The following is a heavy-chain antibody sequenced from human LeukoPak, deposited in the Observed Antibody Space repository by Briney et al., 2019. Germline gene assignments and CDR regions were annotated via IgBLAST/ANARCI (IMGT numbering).Heavy chain of an antibody. V-gene: IGHV4-39*07. CDR3: ARNGYYSADY. Sequence: SETLSLTCTVSGGSISSDGYYWSWVRQTSEKGLEWIGEIHHGGSTNYNPSLKSRVTISVDKSKNQFSLNLSSVTATDTAIYFCARNGYYSADYWGQGTLVTVSS. D-gene: IGHD1-26*01. J-gene: IGHJ4*02. CDR2: IHHGGST. CDR1: GGSISSDGYY.